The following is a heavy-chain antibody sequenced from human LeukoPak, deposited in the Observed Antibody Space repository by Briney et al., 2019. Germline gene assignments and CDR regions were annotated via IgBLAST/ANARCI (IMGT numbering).Heavy chain of an antibody. CDR1: GGSISSYY. J-gene: IGHJ6*03. CDR2: IYYSGST. V-gene: IGHV4-59*01. Sequence: PSETLSLTCTVSGGSISSYYWSWIRQPPGKGLEWIGYIYYSGSTNYNPSLKSRVTISVDTSKNQFSLKLSSVNAADTAVYYCARGAARYYYYYMDVWGKGTTVTVSS. CDR3: ARGAARYYYYYMDV.